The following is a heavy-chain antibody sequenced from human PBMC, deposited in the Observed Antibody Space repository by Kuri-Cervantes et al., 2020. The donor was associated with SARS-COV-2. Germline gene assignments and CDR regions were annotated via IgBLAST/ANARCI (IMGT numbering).Heavy chain of an antibody. CDR3: ARTLGEDIVVVPAATFDY. CDR1: GFTFSSYA. Sequence: GGSLRLSCAASGFTFSSYAMHWVRQAPGKGLEWVAVISYDGSNKYYADSVKGRFIISRDNSKNTLYLQMDSLRAEDTAVYYCARTLGEDIVVVPAATFDYWGQGTLVTVSS. CDR2: ISYDGSNK. V-gene: IGHV3-30-3*01. J-gene: IGHJ4*02. D-gene: IGHD2-2*01.